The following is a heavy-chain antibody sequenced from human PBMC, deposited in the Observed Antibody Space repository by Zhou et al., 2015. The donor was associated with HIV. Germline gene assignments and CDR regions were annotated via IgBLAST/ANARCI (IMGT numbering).Heavy chain of an antibody. D-gene: IGHD3-10*01. J-gene: IGHJ4*02. V-gene: IGHV3-21*01. CDR1: GFTFSAYS. CDR3: ARDWGGITMVRGVIGY. CDR2: ISSSSSYI. Sequence: VKLVESGGGVVQPGRSLRLSCVVSGFTFSAYSMNWVRQAPGKGLEWVSSISSSSSYIYYADSVKGRFTISRDNAKNSLYLQMNSLRAEDTAVYYCARDWGGITMVRGVIGYWGQGTLVTVSS.